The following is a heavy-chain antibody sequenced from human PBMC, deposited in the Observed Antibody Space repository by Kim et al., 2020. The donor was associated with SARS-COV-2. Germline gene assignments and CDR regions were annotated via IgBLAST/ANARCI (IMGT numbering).Heavy chain of an antibody. CDR1: GFTFDDYG. D-gene: IGHD4-17*01. CDR2: INWNGGST. CDR3: ARVEDGDYVGAFDY. J-gene: IGHJ4*02. Sequence: GGSLRLSCAASGFTFDDYGMSWVRQAPGKGLEWVSGINWNGGSTGYADSVKGRFTISRDNAKNSLYLQMNSLRAEDTALYHCARVEDGDYVGAFDYWGQGTLVTVSS. V-gene: IGHV3-20*01.